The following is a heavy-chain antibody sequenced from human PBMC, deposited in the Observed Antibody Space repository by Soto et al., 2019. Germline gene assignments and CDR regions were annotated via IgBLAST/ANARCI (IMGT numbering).Heavy chain of an antibody. D-gene: IGHD2-2*01. V-gene: IGHV3-23*01. CDR1: GFTFSTYA. Sequence: EVQLLESGGGLVQPGGSLRLLCEASGFTFSTYAMNWVRQAPGKGLEWVSVISGGGGATDYADSVKGRFTIARDDSKHTRYLQMHGLRDADTAVYYCAKGGRTSLYYGPFVHWGQGTLVTVSS. CDR3: AKGGRTSLYYGPFVH. CDR2: ISGGGGAT. J-gene: IGHJ4*02.